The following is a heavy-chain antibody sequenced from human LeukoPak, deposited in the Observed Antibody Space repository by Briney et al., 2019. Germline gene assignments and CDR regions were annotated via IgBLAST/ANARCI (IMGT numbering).Heavy chain of an antibody. CDR1: GFTFSGFA. CDR3: AKMKGHPLQRYYMDV. Sequence: GGSLRLSCAASGFTFSGFAISWVRRTPGKGLEWVSGTSGSGDNTLYAASVKGRFTISRDNSKNTLYLEMNSLRAEDTAIYYCAKMKGHPLQRYYMDVWGQGTTVTVSS. CDR2: TSGSGDNT. V-gene: IGHV3-23*01. J-gene: IGHJ6*01. D-gene: IGHD1-26*01.